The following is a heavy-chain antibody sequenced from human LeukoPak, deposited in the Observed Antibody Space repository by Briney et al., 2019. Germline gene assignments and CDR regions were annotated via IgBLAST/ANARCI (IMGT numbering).Heavy chain of an antibody. Sequence: GGSLRLSCAASGFTFFSYEMNWVRQAPGKGLEWVSYISSSGSTIYYADSVKGRFTISRDNAKNSLYLQMNSLRAEDTAIYYCAKDLVTGSLDYWGQGTLVTVSS. CDR3: AKDLVTGSLDY. D-gene: IGHD3-10*01. CDR1: GFTFFSYE. J-gene: IGHJ4*02. V-gene: IGHV3-48*03. CDR2: ISSSGSTI.